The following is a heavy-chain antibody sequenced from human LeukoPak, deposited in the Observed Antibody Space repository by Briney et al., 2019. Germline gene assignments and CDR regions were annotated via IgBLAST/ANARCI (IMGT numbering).Heavy chain of an antibody. V-gene: IGHV3-30*04. Sequence: GGSLRLSCAASGFTFSSYSIHWVRQAPGKGLEWVALISYDGSNKYYADSVKGRFTISRDNSKNTLYLQMNSLRAEDTAVYYCAKDGTYGSGSYYYTVGGKGTTVTVSS. CDR1: GFTFSSYS. D-gene: IGHD3-10*01. J-gene: IGHJ6*04. CDR2: ISYDGSNK. CDR3: AKDGTYGSGSYYYTV.